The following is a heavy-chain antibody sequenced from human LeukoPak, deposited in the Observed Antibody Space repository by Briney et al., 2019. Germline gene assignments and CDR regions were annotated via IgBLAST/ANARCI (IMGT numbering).Heavy chain of an antibody. V-gene: IGHV1-2*02. Sequence: ASVKVSCKASGYTFTGYYMHWVRQAPGQGLEGMGWINPNSGGTNYAQKFQGRVTMTRDTSISTAYMELSRLRSDDTAVYYCARDPAMVADSGSLDYWGQGTLVTVSS. CDR1: GYTFTGYY. CDR2: INPNSGGT. J-gene: IGHJ4*02. D-gene: IGHD2-15*01. CDR3: ARDPAMVADSGSLDY.